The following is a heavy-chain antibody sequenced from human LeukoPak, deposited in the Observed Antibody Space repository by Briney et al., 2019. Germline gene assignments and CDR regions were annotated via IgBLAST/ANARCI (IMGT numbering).Heavy chain of an antibody. Sequence: GGSLRLSCVASGLTFSNSAMTWVRQGPGKGLEWVSSISGETNNTYYSDSVKGRFTVSRDNAKNSLYLQMNSLRAEDTAVYYCARAYDSSGYYQQNDYYYYYYMDVWGKGTTVTISS. CDR2: ISGETNNT. CDR1: GLTFSNSA. CDR3: ARAYDSSGYYQQNDYYYYYYMDV. D-gene: IGHD3-22*01. J-gene: IGHJ6*03. V-gene: IGHV3-23*01.